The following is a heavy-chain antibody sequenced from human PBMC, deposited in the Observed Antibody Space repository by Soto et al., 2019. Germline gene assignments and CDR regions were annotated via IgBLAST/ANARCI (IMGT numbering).Heavy chain of an antibody. CDR2: IKQDGNEK. D-gene: IGHD3-22*01. J-gene: IGHJ3*02. V-gene: IGHV3-7*01. Sequence: GGSLRLSCAVSGFTFSDYWMSWVRQAPGKGLEWVANIKQDGNEKYYADSVKGRFTISRDNSKNTLYLQMNSLRAEDTAVYYCARSNTMIVVVITDDAFDIWGQGTMVTVSS. CDR3: ARSNTMIVVVITDDAFDI. CDR1: GFTFSDYW.